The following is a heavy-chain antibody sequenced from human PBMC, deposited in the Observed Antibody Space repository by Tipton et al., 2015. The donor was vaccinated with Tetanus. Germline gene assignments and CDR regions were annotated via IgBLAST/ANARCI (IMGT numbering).Heavy chain of an antibody. CDR3: ARQAENWFDP. CDR1: DDSMSSGTSY. CDR2: VYYDGSP. V-gene: IGHV4-39*01. Sequence: TLSLTCTVSDDSMSSGTSYWGWVRQPPGKALEWLGTVYYDGSPYYNSSLKSRLTISVDTSKRQFFLRLTSVTVADTAVYYCARQAENWFDPWGQGTLVTVSS. J-gene: IGHJ5*02.